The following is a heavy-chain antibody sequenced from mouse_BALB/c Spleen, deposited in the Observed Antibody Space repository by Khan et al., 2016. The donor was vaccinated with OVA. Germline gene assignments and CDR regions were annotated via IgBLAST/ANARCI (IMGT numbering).Heavy chain of an antibody. V-gene: IGHV5-6-3*01. CDR1: GFTFSSYG. Sequence: EVKLKESGGGLVQPGGSLKLSCAASGFTFSSYGMSWVRQTPDKRLELVATINSNGGSTYYPDSVKGRFTISRDNAKNTLYLQMSSLKSEDTAMYYCARMARTINWGQGTTLTVSS. J-gene: IGHJ2*01. CDR2: INSNGGST. CDR3: ARMARTIN.